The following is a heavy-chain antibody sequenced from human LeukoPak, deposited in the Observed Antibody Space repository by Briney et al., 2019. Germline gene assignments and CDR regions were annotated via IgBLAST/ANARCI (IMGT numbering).Heavy chain of an antibody. CDR2: IKPNSGGP. J-gene: IGHJ4*02. CDR3: ARVGSLYCTSTSCFDY. D-gene: IGHD2-2*01. Sequence: ASVKVSCKASGYSFTNYYIHWVRQAPGQGLEWMGWIKPNSGGPNYAQKFQGRVTMTRDTSISTAYMELTRLRSDDTAVYYCARVGSLYCTSTSCFDYWGQGTLVTVSS. CDR1: GYSFTNYY. V-gene: IGHV1-2*02.